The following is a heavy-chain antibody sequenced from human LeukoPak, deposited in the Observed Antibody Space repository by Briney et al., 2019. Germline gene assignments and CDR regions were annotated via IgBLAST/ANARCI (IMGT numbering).Heavy chain of an antibody. Sequence: SQTLSLTCTVSGGSVSSGDYYWSWLRQPPGKGLEWIGYIYHSGGTYYNPPLKSRVTISVDTSKNQFSLKLTSVTAADTAVYYCARVTCSGGSCYSFDYWGQGTLVTVSS. CDR3: ARVTCSGGSCYSFDY. CDR2: IYHSGGT. V-gene: IGHV4-30-4*01. J-gene: IGHJ4*02. D-gene: IGHD2-15*01. CDR1: GGSVSSGDYY.